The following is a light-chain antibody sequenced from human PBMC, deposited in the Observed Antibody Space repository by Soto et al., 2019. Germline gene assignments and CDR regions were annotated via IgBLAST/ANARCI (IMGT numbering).Light chain of an antibody. CDR1: QSVSSSY. J-gene: IGKJ4*01. CDR2: GAS. Sequence: EIVLTQSPGTLSLSPGERATLSCRASQSVSSSYLAWYQQKPGQAPRLLIYGASSRATGTPDRFSGSGSGTDFTLTISRLEPEDFAVYYCQLLDTFGGGTKVEIK. V-gene: IGKV3-20*01. CDR3: QLLDT.